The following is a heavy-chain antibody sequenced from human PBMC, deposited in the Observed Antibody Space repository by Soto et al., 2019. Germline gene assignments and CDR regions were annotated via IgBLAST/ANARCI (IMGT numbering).Heavy chain of an antibody. D-gene: IGHD2-21*02. CDR1: GGTFSSYA. Sequence: SVKVSCKASGGTFSSYAISWVRQAPGQGLEWMGGIIPIFGTANYAQKFQGRVTITADESTSTAYMELSSLGSEDTAVYYCARTFGVVTAIGYYFDYWGQGTLVTVSS. CDR2: IIPIFGTA. J-gene: IGHJ4*02. V-gene: IGHV1-69*13. CDR3: ARTFGVVTAIGYYFDY.